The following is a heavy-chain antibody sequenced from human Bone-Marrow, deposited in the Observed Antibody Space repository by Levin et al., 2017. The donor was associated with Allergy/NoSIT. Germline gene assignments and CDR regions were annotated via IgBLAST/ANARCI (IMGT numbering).Heavy chain of an antibody. D-gene: IGHD2-2*01. V-gene: IGHV4-34*01. CDR1: GGSFSGYY. CDR3: ARGYQLLWGGWFDP. CDR2: INHSGST. J-gene: IGHJ5*02. Sequence: SETLSLTCAVYGGSFSGYYWSWIRQSPGRGLEWIGEINHSGSTNYNPSLKSRVTISVDTSKNQFSLELSSVTAADTAVYYCARGYQLLWGGWFDPWGQGNLVTVSS.